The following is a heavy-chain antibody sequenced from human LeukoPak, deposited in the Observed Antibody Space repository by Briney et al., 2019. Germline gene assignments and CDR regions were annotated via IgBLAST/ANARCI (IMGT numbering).Heavy chain of an antibody. V-gene: IGHV4-59*01. CDR3: ARVGIAVAGTLAFDI. J-gene: IGHJ3*02. D-gene: IGHD6-19*01. CDR1: GGSISSYY. Sequence: SETLSLTCTVSGGSISSYYWSWIRQPPGKGLEWIGYIYYSGSTNYNPSLKSRVTISVDTSKNQFSLKLSSVTAADTVVYYCARVGIAVAGTLAFDIWGQGTMVTVSS. CDR2: IYYSGST.